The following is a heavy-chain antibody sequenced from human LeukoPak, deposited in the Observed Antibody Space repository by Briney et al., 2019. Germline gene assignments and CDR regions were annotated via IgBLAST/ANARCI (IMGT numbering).Heavy chain of an antibody. V-gene: IGHV3-49*04. CDR3: TRDQYIVGATTNYYYYGMDV. Sequence: PGGSLRLSCAASGFTVSSNYMSRVRQAPGKGLEWVGFIRSKAYGGTTEYAASVKGRFTISRDDSKSIAYLQMNSLKTEDTAVHYCTRDQYIVGATTNYYYYGMDVWGQGTTVTVSS. D-gene: IGHD1-26*01. J-gene: IGHJ6*02. CDR1: GFTVSSNY. CDR2: IRSKAYGGTT.